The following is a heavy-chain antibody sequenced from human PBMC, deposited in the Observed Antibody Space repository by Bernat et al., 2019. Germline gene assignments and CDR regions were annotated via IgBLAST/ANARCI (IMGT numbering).Heavy chain of an antibody. CDR1: GFTFDDYA. CDR2: ISGDGGST. Sequence: EVQLVESGGGVVQPGGSLRLSCAASGFTFDDYAMHWVRQAPGKGLEWVSLISGDGGSTYYADSVKGRFTISRDNSKNSLYLPMNSLRTEGTALYYCAKDIGTGTGVWGQGTLVNVSS. CDR3: AKDIGTGTGV. D-gene: IGHD1-7*01. V-gene: IGHV3-43*02. J-gene: IGHJ4*02.